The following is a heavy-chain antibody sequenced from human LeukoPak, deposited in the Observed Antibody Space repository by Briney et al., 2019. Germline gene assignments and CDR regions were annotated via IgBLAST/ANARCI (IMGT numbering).Heavy chain of an antibody. Sequence: GGSLRLSCSASGFTFSSYAMSWVRQAPGKGLDWVSAVSGSGGSAYYADSVKGRFTISRDNSKNTLYLQMNGLRAEDTAVYYCAKDLWDCSGGSCYHYYYYYGMDVWGQGTTVTVSS. CDR1: GFTFSSYA. CDR3: AKDLWDCSGGSCYHYYYYYGMDV. J-gene: IGHJ6*02. V-gene: IGHV3-23*01. CDR2: VSGSGGSA. D-gene: IGHD2-15*01.